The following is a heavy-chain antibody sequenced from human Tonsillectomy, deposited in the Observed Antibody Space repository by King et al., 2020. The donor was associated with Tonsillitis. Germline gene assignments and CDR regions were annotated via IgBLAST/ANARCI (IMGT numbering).Heavy chain of an antibody. D-gene: IGHD6-13*01. CDR1: GFTFSDYY. V-gene: IGHV3-11*06. CDR3: ARVKGHTTSWYPGIPEENAFDW. Sequence: VQLVESGGGLVKPGGSLRLSCAASGFTFSDYYMSWIRQAPGKGLEWVSYISSSGSYTNYADSIKGRFTISRDNAQNSLYLQMNSLRAEDTAVFYCARVKGHTTSWYPGIPEENAFDWWGRGTKVTVSS. J-gene: IGHJ3*01. CDR2: ISSSGSYT.